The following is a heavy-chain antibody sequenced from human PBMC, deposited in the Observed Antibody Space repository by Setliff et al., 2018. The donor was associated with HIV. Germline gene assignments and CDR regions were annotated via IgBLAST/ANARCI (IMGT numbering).Heavy chain of an antibody. J-gene: IGHJ4*02. CDR3: ATDLSGSYWYYFDY. CDR2: IIPIFGTA. D-gene: IGHD1-26*01. Sequence: GASVKVSCKASGYTFTSYAISWVRQAPGQGLEWMGGIIPIFGTANYAQKFQGRVTITTDESTSTAYMELSSLRSEDTAVYYCATDLSGSYWYYFDYWGQGTLVTVSS. CDR1: GYTFTSYA. V-gene: IGHV1-69*05.